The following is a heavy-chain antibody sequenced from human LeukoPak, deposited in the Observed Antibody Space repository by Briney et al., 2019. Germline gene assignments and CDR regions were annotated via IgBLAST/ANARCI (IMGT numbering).Heavy chain of an antibody. D-gene: IGHD2-2*01. Sequence: GASVKVSCKASGGTFSSYAIIWVRQAPGQGLEWMGGIIPIFGTANYAQKFQGRVTITADESTSTAYMELSSLRSEDTAVYYCAARALYCSSTSCYYFDYWGQGTLVTVSS. CDR2: IIPIFGTA. CDR3: AARALYCSSTSCYYFDY. V-gene: IGHV1-69*01. CDR1: GGTFSSYA. J-gene: IGHJ4*02.